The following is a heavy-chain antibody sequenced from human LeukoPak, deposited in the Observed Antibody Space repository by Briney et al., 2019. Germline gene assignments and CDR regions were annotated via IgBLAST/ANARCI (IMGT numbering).Heavy chain of an antibody. J-gene: IGHJ6*03. CDR1: GFTFSSFD. Sequence: SGGSLRLSCAASGFTFSSFDMHWVRHPTGEGLEGVSTIGTASDTYYPGSVEGRFTLSRDNAKNSLYLQMNSLTAGDTAVYYCARGPPRGKYYYMDVWGKGTTVTVSS. D-gene: IGHD1-1*01. CDR3: ARGPPRGKYYYMDV. CDR2: IGTASDT. V-gene: IGHV3-13*01.